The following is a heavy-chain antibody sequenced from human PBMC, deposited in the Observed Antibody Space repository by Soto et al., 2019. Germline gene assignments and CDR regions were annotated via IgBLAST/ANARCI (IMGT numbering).Heavy chain of an antibody. CDR2: ISGYNGNT. J-gene: IGHJ6*02. Sequence: GASVKVSCKASGYTFTSYYMHWVRQAPGQGLEWMGWISGYNGNTKYAEKFQGRVTMTTDTSTSTAHMELRSLRSDDTAVYYCAREGQAPYYYYGMDVWGQGTAVTVSS. V-gene: IGHV1-18*04. CDR3: AREGQAPYYYYGMDV. CDR1: GYTFTSYY.